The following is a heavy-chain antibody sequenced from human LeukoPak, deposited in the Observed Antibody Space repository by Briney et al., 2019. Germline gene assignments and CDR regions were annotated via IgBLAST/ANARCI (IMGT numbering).Heavy chain of an antibody. Sequence: PGGSLRLSCAASGFTFDDYAMHWVRQAPGKGLEWVSLISGDGGSTYYADSVKGRFTISRDNSKNSLYLQVNSLRTEDTALYYCAKDTGTTTVIFYFDYWGQGTLVTVSS. D-gene: IGHD1-1*01. J-gene: IGHJ4*02. CDR1: GFTFDDYA. V-gene: IGHV3-43*02. CDR3: AKDTGTTTVIFYFDY. CDR2: ISGDGGST.